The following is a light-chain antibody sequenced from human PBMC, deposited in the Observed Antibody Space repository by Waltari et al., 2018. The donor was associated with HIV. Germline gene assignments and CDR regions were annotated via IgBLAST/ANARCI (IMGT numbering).Light chain of an antibody. CDR3: QHFDTSLPKYT. CDR2: GAS. J-gene: IGKJ2*01. Sequence: PGERATLSCRASQSVSSSYLAWYQQRPGQAPRLLIYGASSRAAGIPDRFTGSGSGTDFTLTISRLEPEDFAVYYCQHFDTSLPKYTFGQGTKLEIK. CDR1: QSVSSSY. V-gene: IGKV3-20*01.